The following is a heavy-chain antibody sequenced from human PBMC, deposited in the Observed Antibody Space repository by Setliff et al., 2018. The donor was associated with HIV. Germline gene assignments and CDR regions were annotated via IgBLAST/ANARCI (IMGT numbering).Heavy chain of an antibody. CDR1: GFTFSNYD. CDR2: VSGSGGFT. D-gene: IGHD5-12*01. CDR3: ARDFMATTNGFDY. Sequence: PGGSLRLSCAASGFTFSNYDMTWVRQAPGKGLEWVSGVSGSGGFTSYADSVKGRFTISRHNSKNTLYLHMNSLRAEDTAVYYCARDFMATTNGFDYWGQGTLVTVSS. J-gene: IGHJ4*02. V-gene: IGHV3-23*01.